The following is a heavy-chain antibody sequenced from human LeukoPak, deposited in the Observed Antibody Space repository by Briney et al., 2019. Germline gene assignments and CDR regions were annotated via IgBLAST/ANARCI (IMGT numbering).Heavy chain of an antibody. CDR3: ARLRDYYYGSGSYPHAFDI. V-gene: IGHV5-51*01. CDR1: GYSFTSYW. D-gene: IGHD3-10*01. Sequence: GESLKISCKGSGYSFTSYWVGWVRQMPGKGLEWMGIIYPGDSDTRYSPSFQGQVTISADKSISTAYLQWSSLKASDTAMCYCARLRDYYYGSGSYPHAFDIWGQGTMVTVSS. CDR2: IYPGDSDT. J-gene: IGHJ3*02.